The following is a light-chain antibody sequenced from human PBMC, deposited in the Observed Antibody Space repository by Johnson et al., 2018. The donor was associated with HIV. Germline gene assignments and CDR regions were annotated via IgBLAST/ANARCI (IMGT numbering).Light chain of an antibody. J-gene: IGLJ1*01. CDR1: SSNIGNNY. V-gene: IGLV1-51*01. Sequence: QSLLTQPPSVSAAPGQKVTISCSGSSSNIGNNYVSWYQQLPGTAPKLLIYDNNKRPSGIPDRFSGSKSGTSATLAITGLQTGDEADYYCGTWDSSLSAGVFGTGTKVTVL. CDR2: DNN. CDR3: GTWDSSLSAGV.